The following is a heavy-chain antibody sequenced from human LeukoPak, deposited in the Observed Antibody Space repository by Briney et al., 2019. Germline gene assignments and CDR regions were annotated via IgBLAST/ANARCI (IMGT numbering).Heavy chain of an antibody. D-gene: IGHD5-24*01. CDR3: ARHRPDGYNSYYFDY. CDR2: INHSGST. V-gene: IGHV4-34*01. Sequence: SETLSLTCAVYGGSFSGYYWSWIRQPPGKGLEWIGEINHSGSTNYNPSLKSRVTISVDTSKNQFSLKLSSVTAADTAVYYCARHRPDGYNSYYFDYWGQGTLVTVSS. J-gene: IGHJ4*02. CDR1: GGSFSGYY.